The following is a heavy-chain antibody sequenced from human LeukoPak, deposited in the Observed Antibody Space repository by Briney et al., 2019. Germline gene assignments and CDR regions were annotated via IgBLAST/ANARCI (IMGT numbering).Heavy chain of an antibody. CDR3: ASLAVARSVHWFDP. J-gene: IGHJ5*02. CDR1: GFTFSSYS. CDR2: ISSSSSYI. V-gene: IGHV3-21*01. D-gene: IGHD6-13*01. Sequence: GGSLRLSCAASGFTFSSYSMNWVRQAPGKGLEWVSSISSSSSYIYYADSVKGRFTSSSDNGKNSLYLQMICLTAEETAVYCGASLAVARSVHWFDPWGQGTLVTVSS.